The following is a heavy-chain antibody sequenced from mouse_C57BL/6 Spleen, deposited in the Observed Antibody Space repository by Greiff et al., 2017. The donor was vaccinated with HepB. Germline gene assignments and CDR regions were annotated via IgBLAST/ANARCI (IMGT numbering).Heavy chain of an antibody. CDR2: ISNGGGST. CDR3: ARQIYYDSYWYFDV. Sequence: DVQLVESGGGLVQPGGSLKLSCAASGFTFSDYYMYWVRQTPEKRLEWVAYISNGGGSTYYPDTVKGRFTISRDNAKNTLYLQMSRLKSEDTAMYYCARQIYYDSYWYFDVWGTGTTVTVSS. CDR1: GFTFSDYY. D-gene: IGHD2-4*01. J-gene: IGHJ1*03. V-gene: IGHV5-12*01.